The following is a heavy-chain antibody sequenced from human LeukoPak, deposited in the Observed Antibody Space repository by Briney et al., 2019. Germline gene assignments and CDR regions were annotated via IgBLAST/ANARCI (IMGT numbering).Heavy chain of an antibody. CDR3: ARSIRGDSDGRYDTLDV. D-gene: IGHD2-15*01. J-gene: IGHJ3*01. Sequence: GRSLRLSCTASGFSLRNHGMHRVRQAPGKGLEWVSVILNDGSDQYYADSVKGRFTISRDDSKNTLDLQMDSLRVEDTAVYYCARSIRGDSDGRYDTLDVWGQGTLATVSS. V-gene: IGHV3-33*05. CDR2: ILNDGSDQ. CDR1: GFSLRNHG.